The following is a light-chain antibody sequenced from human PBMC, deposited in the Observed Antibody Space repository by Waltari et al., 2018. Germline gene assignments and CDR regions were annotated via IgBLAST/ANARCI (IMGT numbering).Light chain of an antibody. Sequence: EIVLTQSPGTLSLSPGEKATLPCRASQSFSSSYLAWYQQKPGQAPRLLIYSASSRATGIPDRFSGSGSGTDFTLTISRLEPEDFAVYYCQQYGPSPGYTFGLGTKLEIK. CDR3: QQYGPSPGYT. V-gene: IGKV3-20*01. CDR2: SAS. CDR1: QSFSSSY. J-gene: IGKJ2*01.